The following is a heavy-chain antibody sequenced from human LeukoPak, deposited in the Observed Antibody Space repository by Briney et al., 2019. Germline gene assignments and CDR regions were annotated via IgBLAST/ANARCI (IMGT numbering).Heavy chain of an antibody. V-gene: IGHV3-64*04. Sequence: GGSLRLSCSAPGFTFSSYAMHWVRQAPGKGLEYVSALSSNGRSTFYADSVKGRFTISRDNSKNTLYLQMNSLRAEDTAIYYCAKRPIFGELLYYFDYWGQGTLVTVSS. D-gene: IGHD3-10*01. CDR1: GFTFSSYA. CDR3: AKRPIFGELLYYFDY. J-gene: IGHJ4*02. CDR2: LSSNGRST.